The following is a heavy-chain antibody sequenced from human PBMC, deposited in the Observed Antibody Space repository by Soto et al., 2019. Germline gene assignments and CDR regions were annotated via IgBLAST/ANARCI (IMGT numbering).Heavy chain of an antibody. CDR2: ISDSGATL. CDR3: VKDWSGTRCPCMDV. J-gene: IGHJ6*02. CDR1: GFTFSKYV. V-gene: IGHV3-23*01. D-gene: IGHD3-3*01. Sequence: EVQLLESGGGLVQPGGSLRLSCAGSGFTFSKYVMSWVRQGPDKGLEWVSGISDSGATLYYSDSVKGRFAISRDDSKNTLYLQMHSLRAEDTGVYYCVKDWSGTRCPCMDVWGQGTTVTVSS.